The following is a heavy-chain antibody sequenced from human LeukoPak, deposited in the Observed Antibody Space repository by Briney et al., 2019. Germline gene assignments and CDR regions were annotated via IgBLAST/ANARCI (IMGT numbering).Heavy chain of an antibody. V-gene: IGHV4-38-2*02. J-gene: IGHJ4*02. CDR1: GASISGYY. D-gene: IGHD3-9*01. Sequence: SETLSLTCTVSGASISGYYWSWIRQPPGKGLEWIGSIYYSGSTYYNPSLKSRVTISVDTSKNQFSLKLNFATAADTAVYYCARDLTQRDILTGYFKGYYFDYWGQGTLVTVSS. CDR3: ARDLTQRDILTGYFKGYYFDY. CDR2: IYYSGST.